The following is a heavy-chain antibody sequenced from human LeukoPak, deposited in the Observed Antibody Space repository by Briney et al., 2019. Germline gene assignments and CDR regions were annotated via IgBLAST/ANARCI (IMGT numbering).Heavy chain of an antibody. V-gene: IGHV3-33*01. CDR1: GFTLSSYG. Sequence: GGSLRLSCAASGFTLSSYGMHWVRQAPGKGLEWVAVIWYDGSNKYYADSVKGRFTISRDNSKNTLYLQMNSLRAEDAAVYYCARGARELVVEMATIESYYYYYMDVWGKGTTVTVSS. CDR2: IWYDGSNK. J-gene: IGHJ6*03. CDR3: ARGARELVVEMATIESYYYYYMDV. D-gene: IGHD5-24*01.